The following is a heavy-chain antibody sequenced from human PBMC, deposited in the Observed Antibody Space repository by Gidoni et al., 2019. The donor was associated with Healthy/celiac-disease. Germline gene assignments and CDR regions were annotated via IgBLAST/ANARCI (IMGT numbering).Heavy chain of an antibody. CDR1: GFTFSSYA. J-gene: IGHJ5*02. V-gene: IGHV3-30-3*01. Sequence: QVQLVESGGGVVQPGRSLRLSCAASGFTFSSYAMHWVRQAPGKGLEWVAVISYDGSNKYYADSVKGRFTISRDNSKNTLYLQMNSLRAEDTAVYYCARAQQYRKEDWFDPWGQGTLVTVSS. D-gene: IGHD2-2*01. CDR3: ARAQQYRKEDWFDP. CDR2: ISYDGSNK.